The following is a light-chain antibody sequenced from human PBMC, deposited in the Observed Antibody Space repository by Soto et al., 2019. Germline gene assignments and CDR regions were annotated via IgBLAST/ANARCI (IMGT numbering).Light chain of an antibody. V-gene: IGKV3-20*01. Sequence: EIVLPQSPDTLSLSPGEGATLSCRAIQSVTNRYLAWYQHKPGQAPRLLIYGASTRATGIPDRFSGSGFETDFSLTISRLEPEDFAVYFCQQYSTSPPITFGQGTRLEIK. CDR3: QQYSTSPPIT. CDR1: QSVTNRY. J-gene: IGKJ5*01. CDR2: GAS.